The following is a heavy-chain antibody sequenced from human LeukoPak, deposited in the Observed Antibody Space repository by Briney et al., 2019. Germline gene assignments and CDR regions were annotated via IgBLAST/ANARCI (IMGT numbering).Heavy chain of an antibody. Sequence: GGSLRLSCAASGFTFSSYEMNWVRQAPGKGLEWVSYISSSGSTIYYADSVKGRFTISRDNAKNSLYLQMNSLRAEDTAVYYCASQGPSQFDYWGQGTLVTVSS. CDR1: GFTFSSYE. J-gene: IGHJ4*02. CDR3: ASQGPSQFDY. CDR2: ISSSGSTI. V-gene: IGHV3-48*03.